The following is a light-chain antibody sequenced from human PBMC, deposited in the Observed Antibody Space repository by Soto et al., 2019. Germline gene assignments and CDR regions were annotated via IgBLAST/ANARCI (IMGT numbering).Light chain of an antibody. J-gene: IGKJ1*01. Sequence: IQMTQFPSTLSASVGDRVFITCRASQSVDGWLAWYQQKPGKPPKLLIFDASNLASGVPSRFSGSGFGTELTLTISSLQPDDFATYYCQQYHSPWTFGQGTKVHI. CDR1: QSVDGW. CDR3: QQYHSPWT. CDR2: DAS. V-gene: IGKV1-5*01.